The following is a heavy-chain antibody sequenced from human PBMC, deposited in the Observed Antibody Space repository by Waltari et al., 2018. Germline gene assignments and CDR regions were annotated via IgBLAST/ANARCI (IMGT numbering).Heavy chain of an antibody. CDR1: GFTLSSYW. CDR2: IKKDGIEE. J-gene: IGHJ3*02. CDR3: ARDQWFAFDI. V-gene: IGHV3-7*01. D-gene: IGHD3-22*01. Sequence: EVQLVESGGGLVQPGGSLRLSCSASGFTLSSYWMSWVRQGPGKGLGWVANIKKDGIEEYYVDAVRGRVTISRDNAKNSLYLQMNSLRPEDTAVYYCARDQWFAFDIWGQGTMVTVSS.